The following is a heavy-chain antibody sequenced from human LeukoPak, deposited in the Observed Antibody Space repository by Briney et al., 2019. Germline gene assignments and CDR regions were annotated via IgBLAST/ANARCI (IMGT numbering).Heavy chain of an antibody. Sequence: GASVKVSCKASGYTFTSYGISWVRQAPGQGLEWMGWISAYNGNTNYAQKLQGRVTMTTDTSTSTAYMELRSLRSDDTAVYYCASVEMATTYYYYYMDVWGKGTTATVSS. V-gene: IGHV1-18*01. J-gene: IGHJ6*03. D-gene: IGHD5-24*01. CDR3: ASVEMATTYYYYYMDV. CDR1: GYTFTSYG. CDR2: ISAYNGNT.